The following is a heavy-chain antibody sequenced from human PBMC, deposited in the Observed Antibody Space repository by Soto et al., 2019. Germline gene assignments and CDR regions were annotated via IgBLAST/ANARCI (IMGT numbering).Heavy chain of an antibody. CDR1: GGTFSSYA. CDR3: ARDRWEQWLVIVYYGMDV. Sequence: SVKVSCKASGGTFSSYAISWVRQAPGQGLEWMGGIIPIFGTANYAQKFQGRVTITADEPTSTAYMELSSLISEDTAVYYCARDRWEQWLVIVYYGMDVWGQGTTVTVSS. J-gene: IGHJ6*02. D-gene: IGHD6-19*01. CDR2: IIPIFGTA. V-gene: IGHV1-69*13.